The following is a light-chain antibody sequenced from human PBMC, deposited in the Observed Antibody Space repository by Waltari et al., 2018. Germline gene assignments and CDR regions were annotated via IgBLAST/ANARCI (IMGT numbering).Light chain of an antibody. CDR2: AAS. Sequence: AIRITQSPSSLPASTGDRVPITCRASQGISSYLAWYQQKPGKAPKLLIYAASTLQSGVPSRFSGSGSGTDFTLTISCLQSEDFATYYCQQYYSYFWTFGQGTKVEIK. V-gene: IGKV1-8*01. CDR3: QQYYSYFWT. CDR1: QGISSY. J-gene: IGKJ1*01.